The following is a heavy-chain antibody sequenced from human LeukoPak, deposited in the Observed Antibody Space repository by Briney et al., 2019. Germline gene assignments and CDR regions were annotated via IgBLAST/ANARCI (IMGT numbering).Heavy chain of an antibody. CDR1: GSPFTFYA. J-gene: IGHJ6*03. D-gene: IGHD4-17*01. CDR2: ISGSGGST. V-gene: IGHV3-23*01. CDR3: AKWDGDLYYYYYMDV. Sequence: PGGSLRLSCAAPGSPFTFYAMSWARQPPGKGLGWASVISGSGGSTYYADSVKGRFTISRDNSKNTLYLQMDSLRAEDTAVYYCAKWDGDLYYYYYMDVWGKGTTVTVSS.